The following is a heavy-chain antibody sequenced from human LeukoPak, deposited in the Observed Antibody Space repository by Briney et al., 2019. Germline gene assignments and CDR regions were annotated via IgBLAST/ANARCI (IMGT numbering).Heavy chain of an antibody. CDR3: AREDYYDSGSSDY. D-gene: IGHD3-22*01. CDR1: GYTFTSYY. CDR2: INPSGGST. J-gene: IGHJ4*02. Sequence: WASVKVSCKASGYTFTSYYTHWVRQAPGQGLEWMGIINPSGGSTSYAQKFQGRVTMTRDMSTSTAYMELSSLRSEDTAIYYCAREDYYDSGSSDYWGQGTLVTVSS. V-gene: IGHV1-46*01.